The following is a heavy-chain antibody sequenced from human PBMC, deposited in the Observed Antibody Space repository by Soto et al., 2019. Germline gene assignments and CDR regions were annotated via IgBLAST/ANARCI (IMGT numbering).Heavy chain of an antibody. Sequence: SETLSLTCTVSGGSISSSSYYWGWIRQPPGKGLEWIGSIYYGGSTYYNPSLKSRVTISVDTSKNQFSLKLSSVTAADTAVYYCAREGGGWYDATGYWGQGTLVTVSS. CDR1: GGSISSSSYY. V-gene: IGHV4-39*01. D-gene: IGHD6-19*01. J-gene: IGHJ4*02. CDR2: IYYGGST. CDR3: AREGGGWYDATGY.